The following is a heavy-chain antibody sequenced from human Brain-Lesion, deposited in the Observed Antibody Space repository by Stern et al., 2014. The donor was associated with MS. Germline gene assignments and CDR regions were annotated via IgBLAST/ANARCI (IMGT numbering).Heavy chain of an antibody. Sequence: VQLVESGPGLMKPSQTLALTCAISGDSVSSNSAAWNWIRQSPSRGLEWLGRTYYRSKWYYQYAESVKSRITINADTSTNQFSLQLNYVTPEDTAVYLCAKGYNWFDSWGQGTVVTVS. CDR3: AKGYNWFDS. J-gene: IGHJ5*01. V-gene: IGHV6-1*01. CDR2: TYYRSKWYY. CDR1: GDSVSSNSAA.